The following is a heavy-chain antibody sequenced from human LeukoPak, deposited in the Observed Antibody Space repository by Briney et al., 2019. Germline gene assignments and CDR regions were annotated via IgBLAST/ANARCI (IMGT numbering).Heavy chain of an antibody. J-gene: IGHJ6*02. CDR3: ATAWGPDTSAFRWGRDGMDV. Sequence: GGSLRLSCAVSGLTFNNYAMSWVRQAPGKGLEWVSAISKSGDHTYYAASAKGRFTIYRDNSKNTQYLQMNSLRAEDTAVYYCATAWGPDTSAFRWGRDGMDVWGQGTTVIVS. V-gene: IGHV3-23*01. CDR2: ISKSGDHT. CDR1: GLTFNNYA. D-gene: IGHD3-16*01.